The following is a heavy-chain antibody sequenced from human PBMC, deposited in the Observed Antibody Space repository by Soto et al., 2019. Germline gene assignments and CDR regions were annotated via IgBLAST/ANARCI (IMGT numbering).Heavy chain of an antibody. J-gene: IGHJ6*03. CDR1: GGSISSYY. CDR2: IYYSGST. V-gene: IGHV4-59*08. CDR3: ARQGGYSGYDPFYYYYYMDA. Sequence: SETLSLTCTVSGGSISSYYWSWIRQPPWKGLEWIGYIYYSGSTNYNPSLKSRVTISVDTSKNQFSLKLSSVTAADTAVYYCARQGGYSGYDPFYYYYYMDAWGKGTTVTVSS. D-gene: IGHD5-12*01.